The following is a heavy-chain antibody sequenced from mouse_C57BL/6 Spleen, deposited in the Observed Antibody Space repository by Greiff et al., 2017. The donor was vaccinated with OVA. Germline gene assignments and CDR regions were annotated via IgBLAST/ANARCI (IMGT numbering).Heavy chain of an antibody. Sequence: EVMLVASGGGLVKPGGSLKLSCAASGFTFSDYGMHWVSQAPEKGLAWVAYISSCSSTIYYAETVKGRFTITRDNAKNTLFMQMTSLSSDDTTMYYFARKDYYDSSHYYAVDYGGQGTSVTVSS. CDR2: ISSCSSTI. CDR1: GFTFSDYG. CDR3: ARKDYYDSSHYYAVDY. D-gene: IGHD1-1*01. J-gene: IGHJ4*01. V-gene: IGHV5-17*01.